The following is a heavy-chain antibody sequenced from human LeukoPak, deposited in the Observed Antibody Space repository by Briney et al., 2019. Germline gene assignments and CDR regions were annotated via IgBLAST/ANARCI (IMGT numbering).Heavy chain of an antibody. Sequence: SETLSLTCTVSGGSISSYYWSWIRQPPGKGLEWIGYIYYSGSTNYNPSLESRVTISVDTSKNQFSLKLSSVTAADTAVYYCARSSRADPFDYWGQGTLVTVSS. CDR2: IYYSGST. D-gene: IGHD3-10*01. CDR1: GGSISSYY. CDR3: ARSSRADPFDY. V-gene: IGHV4-59*01. J-gene: IGHJ4*02.